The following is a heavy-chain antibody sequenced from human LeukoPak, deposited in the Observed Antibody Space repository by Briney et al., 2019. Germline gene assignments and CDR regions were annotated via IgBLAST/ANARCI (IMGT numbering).Heavy chain of an antibody. CDR2: ISYDGSNE. Sequence: GRSLRLSCAASGFTFSSYAMHWVRQAPGKGLEWVAVISYDGSNEYYADSVKGRFTISRDNSKNTLYLQMNSLRAEDTAVYYCARDLVGDGALALDYWGQGTLVTVSS. CDR3: ARDLVGDGALALDY. V-gene: IGHV3-30*04. J-gene: IGHJ4*02. CDR1: GFTFSSYA. D-gene: IGHD4-17*01.